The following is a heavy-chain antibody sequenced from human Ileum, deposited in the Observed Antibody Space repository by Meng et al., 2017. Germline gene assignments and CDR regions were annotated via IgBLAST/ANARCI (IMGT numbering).Heavy chain of an antibody. V-gene: IGHV3-7*01. J-gene: IGHJ4*02. CDR1: GFTFTNHW. Sequence: GESLKISCAASGFTFTNHWITWVRQVPGKGLEWVADINQDGSQKYYVDSVKGRFTISRDNGNNFLYLQMDSLTAEDTAMYHCARNQWWGLDDWGQGTLVTVSS. CDR3: ARNQWWGLDD. D-gene: IGHD2-21*02. CDR2: INQDGSQK.